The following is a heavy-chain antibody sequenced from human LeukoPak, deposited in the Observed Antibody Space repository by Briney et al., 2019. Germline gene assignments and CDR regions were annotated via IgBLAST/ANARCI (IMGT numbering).Heavy chain of an antibody. D-gene: IGHD5-12*01. J-gene: IGHJ4*02. CDR3: AKGMGLQWLRTIDQ. Sequence: PGGSLRLSCAASGFIFDDYGMTWVRQAPGKGLEWVAIISYDGSNKFYADSVKGRFTISRDNSKNTLYLQMNSLRFEDTAVYYCAKGMGLQWLRTIDQWGQGTLVTVSS. CDR1: GFIFDDYG. CDR2: ISYDGSNK. V-gene: IGHV3-30*18.